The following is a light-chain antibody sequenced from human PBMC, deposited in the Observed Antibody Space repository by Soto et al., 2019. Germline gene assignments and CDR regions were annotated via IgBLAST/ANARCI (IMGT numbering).Light chain of an antibody. J-gene: IGKJ2*01. CDR1: QSIQTW. V-gene: IGKV1-5*01. Sequence: DIQMTQSPSTLSASVGDRVTISCRASQSIQTWLAWYQQKPGKAPNLLIFDASDLASGVSSRFSGSGSGAEFTLTISRLQADYFATDYCQQYESYPYTCGRWTRLEIK. CDR2: DAS. CDR3: QQYESYPYT.